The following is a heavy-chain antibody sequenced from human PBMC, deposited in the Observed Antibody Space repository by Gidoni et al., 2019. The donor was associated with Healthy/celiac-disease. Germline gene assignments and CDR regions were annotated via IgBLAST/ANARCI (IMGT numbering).Heavy chain of an antibody. CDR1: GGSISSYY. CDR2: IYYSGST. D-gene: IGHD2-21*02. Sequence: QVQLQESGPGLVKPSETLSLTCTVSGGSISSYYWSWIRQPPGKGLEWIGYIYYSGSTNYNPSLKSRVTISVDTSKNQFSLKLSSVTAADTAVYYCARMVTAVDYWGQGTLVTVSS. J-gene: IGHJ4*02. CDR3: ARMVTAVDY. V-gene: IGHV4-59*01.